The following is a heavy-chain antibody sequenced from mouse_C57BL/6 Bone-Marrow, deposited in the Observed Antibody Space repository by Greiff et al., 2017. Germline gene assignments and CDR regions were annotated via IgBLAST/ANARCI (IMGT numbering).Heavy chain of an antibody. D-gene: IGHD1-1*01. V-gene: IGHV1-53*01. CDR2: INPSNGGT. J-gene: IGHJ1*03. Sequence: QVQLQQPGTELVKPGASVKLSCKASGYTFTSYWMHWVKQRPGQGLEWIGNINPSNGGTNYNEKFKSKATLTVDKTSSTAYMQLSSLTSENSAVYYCATHYYGSSDWYFEVWGTGTTVTVSS. CDR3: ATHYYGSSDWYFEV. CDR1: GYTFTSYW.